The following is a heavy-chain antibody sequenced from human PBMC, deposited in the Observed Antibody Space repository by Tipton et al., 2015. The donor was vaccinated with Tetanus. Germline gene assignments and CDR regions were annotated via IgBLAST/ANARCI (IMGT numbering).Heavy chain of an antibody. J-gene: IGHJ3*02. CDR1: GGSIGSGAYY. V-gene: IGHV4-31*03. CDR3: ARISLGEGAFDI. CDR2: IYDSGST. D-gene: IGHD3-10*01. Sequence: TLSLTCIVSGGSIGSGAYYWSWIRQHPGKGLEWIGNIYDSGSTHYNTSLKSRVTISVDTSKNQFSLKLNSVTAADTAVYYCARISLGEGAFDIWGQVTMVTVSS.